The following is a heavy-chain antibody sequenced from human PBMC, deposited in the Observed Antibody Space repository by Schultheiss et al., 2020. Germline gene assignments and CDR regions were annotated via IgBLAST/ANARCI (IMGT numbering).Heavy chain of an antibody. D-gene: IGHD6-13*01. CDR3: ARVGIAAAGAKIPWLYYYGMDV. J-gene: IGHJ6*02. CDR1: GGSFSGYY. V-gene: IGHV4-59*12. CDR2: IYYSGST. Sequence: SETLSLTCDVYGGSFSGYYWSWIRQPPGKGLEWIGYIYYSGSTNYNPSLKSRVTISVDTSKNQFSLKLSSVTAADTAVYYCARVGIAAAGAKIPWLYYYGMDVWGQGTTVTVSS.